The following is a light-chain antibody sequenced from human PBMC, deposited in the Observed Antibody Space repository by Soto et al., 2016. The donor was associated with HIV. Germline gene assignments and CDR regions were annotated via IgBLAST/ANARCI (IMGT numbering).Light chain of an antibody. V-gene: IGKV1-NL1*01. J-gene: IGKJ2*01. CDR1: QGISNS. CDR2: GAS. Sequence: DIQMTQSPSSLSASVGDRVTITCRASQGISNSLAWYQQKPGKAPKLLLYGASRLESGVPSRFSGSGSGTDYTLTISSLQPAEYATYYCKQYYTTPYTFGQGTKLEIK. CDR3: KQYYTTPYT.